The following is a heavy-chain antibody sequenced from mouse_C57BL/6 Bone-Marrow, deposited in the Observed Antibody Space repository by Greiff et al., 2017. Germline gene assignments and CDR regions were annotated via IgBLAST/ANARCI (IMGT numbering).Heavy chain of an antibody. CDR2: INPGSGST. Sequence: VQLQQSGADLVKPGASLKLSCTASGYTFTSYWITWVSQTPGQGLEWFGDINPGSGSTNYNETFKSKSTLTVDTSPSSAYMQLTSLTSEDSAVYYCAKIYYDGYYAMDYWGQGTSVTVSS. V-gene: IGHV1-55*01. CDR1: GYTFTSYW. D-gene: IGHD2-4*01. CDR3: AKIYYDGYYAMDY. J-gene: IGHJ4*01.